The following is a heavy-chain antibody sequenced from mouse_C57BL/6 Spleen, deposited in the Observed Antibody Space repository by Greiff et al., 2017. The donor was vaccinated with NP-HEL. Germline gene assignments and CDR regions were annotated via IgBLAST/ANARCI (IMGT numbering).Heavy chain of an antibody. CDR2: ISSGSSTL. CDR3: ARPGDSSGYDY. Sequence: EVQRVESGGGLVKPGGSLKLSCAAAGVTFSDYGMHWGRQAPEKGLEWVAYISSGSSTLYYADTVKGRFTISRDNAKNTLFLQMTSLRSEDTAMYYCARPGDSSGYDYWGQGTTLTVSS. CDR1: GVTFSDYG. D-gene: IGHD3-2*02. J-gene: IGHJ2*01. V-gene: IGHV5-17*01.